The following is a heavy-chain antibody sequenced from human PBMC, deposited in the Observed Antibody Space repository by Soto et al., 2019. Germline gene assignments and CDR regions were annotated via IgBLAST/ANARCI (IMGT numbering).Heavy chain of an antibody. CDR3: ARGDREDIEEVVGVRPGEYSMDV. D-gene: IGHD1-26*01. V-gene: IGHV3-30-3*01. CDR1: EFTFRIFA. CDR2: ISYDGSRK. J-gene: IGHJ6*02. Sequence: QVHLVESGGGVVQPGSSLRLSCAASEFTFRIFAMHWLRQSPGKGLEWVAVISYDGSRKADSVKGRFTVSRDNSWNTLYLQMNSLRAEDTAIYYCARGDREDIEEVVGVRPGEYSMDVWVQGTTVTVSS.